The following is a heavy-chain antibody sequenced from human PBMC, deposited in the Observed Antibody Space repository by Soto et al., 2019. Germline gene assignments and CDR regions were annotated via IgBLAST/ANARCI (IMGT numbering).Heavy chain of an antibody. CDR1: GGSFSGYY. V-gene: IGHV4-34*09. CDR2: IYYLGST. D-gene: IGHD3-10*01. Sequence: SETLSLTCAVYGGSFSGYYWSWIRQPPGKGLEWIGYIYYLGSTYYNPSLKSRVTISVDTSKKQFSLKLSSVTAADTAVYYCARFYMVRGVMSAFDIWGQGTMVTVSS. CDR3: ARFYMVRGVMSAFDI. J-gene: IGHJ3*02.